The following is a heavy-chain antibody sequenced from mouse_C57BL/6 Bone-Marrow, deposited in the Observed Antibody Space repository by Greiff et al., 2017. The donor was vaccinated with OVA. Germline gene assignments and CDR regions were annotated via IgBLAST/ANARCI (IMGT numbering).Heavy chain of an antibody. V-gene: IGHV1-81*01. D-gene: IGHD1-1*01. CDR3: ARPLIYYYGTFDY. Sequence: VKLVESGAELARPGASVKLSCTASGYTFTSYGISWVKQRTGQGLEWIGEIYPRSGNTYYNEKFKGKATLTADKSSSTAYMELRSLTSEDSAVYFCARPLIYYYGTFDYWGQGTTLTVSS. CDR2: IYPRSGNT. J-gene: IGHJ2*01. CDR1: GYTFTSYG.